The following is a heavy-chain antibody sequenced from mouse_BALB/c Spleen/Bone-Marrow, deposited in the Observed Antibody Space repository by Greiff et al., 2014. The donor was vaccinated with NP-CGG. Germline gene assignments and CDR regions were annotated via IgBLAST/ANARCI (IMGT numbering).Heavy chain of an antibody. V-gene: IGHV1S81*02. CDR3: TRSDYAKEGAWFAD. D-gene: IGHD2-13*01. CDR2: INPSNGGT. Sequence: QVQLQQSGAELVKPGASVKLSCKASGYTFTSYYMYWVKQRPGQGLEWIGGINPSNGGTNFNEKFKSKATLTVDKSSSTAYMQHSSRTSEDSAVYYCTRSDYAKEGAWFADWGQGTLVTVSA. J-gene: IGHJ3*01. CDR1: GYTFTSYY.